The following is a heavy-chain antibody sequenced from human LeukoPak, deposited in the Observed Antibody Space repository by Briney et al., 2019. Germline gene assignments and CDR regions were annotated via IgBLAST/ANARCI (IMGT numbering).Heavy chain of an antibody. CDR2: IYTSGST. CDR1: GGSISSYY. CDR3: ARDLLSSGWYGGFDY. V-gene: IGHV4-4*07. Sequence: SETLSLTCTVSGGSISSYYWIWIRQPAGKGLEWIGRIYTSGSTNYNPSLKSRVTMSVDTSKNTFSLKLSSVTAADTAVYYCARDLLSSGWYGGFDYWGQGTLVTVSS. D-gene: IGHD6-19*01. J-gene: IGHJ4*02.